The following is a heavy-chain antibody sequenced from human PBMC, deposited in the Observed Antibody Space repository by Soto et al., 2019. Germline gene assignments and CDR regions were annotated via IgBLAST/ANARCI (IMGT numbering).Heavy chain of an antibody. CDR3: AKRESDWNDHFDS. D-gene: IGHD1-1*01. CDR1: GFSFSSYG. Sequence: QVQLVESGGGVVQPGRSLRLSCAASGFSFSSYGMHWVRQAPGKGLEWVAMISYDGTDEYYADSVKGRFTISRDNSKNAVYLQMNSVRAEDTAGYYCAKRESDWNDHFDSWGQGTLVPVSS. J-gene: IGHJ4*02. CDR2: ISYDGTDE. V-gene: IGHV3-30*18.